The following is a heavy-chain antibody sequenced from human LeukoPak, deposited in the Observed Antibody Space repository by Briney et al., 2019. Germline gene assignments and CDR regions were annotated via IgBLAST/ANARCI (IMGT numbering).Heavy chain of an antibody. D-gene: IGHD1-26*01. V-gene: IGHV3-48*04. CDR3: ARDIGGSYTAIDY. CDR1: GFTFSTYS. CDR2: ISSSSSII. J-gene: IGHJ4*02. Sequence: SGGSLRLSCAASGFTFSTYSMNWVRQALGKGLEWVSFISSSSSIINYVDSVRGRFTISRDNAKNSLYLQMNSLRAEDTAVYYCARDIGGSYTAIDYWGQGTLVTVSS.